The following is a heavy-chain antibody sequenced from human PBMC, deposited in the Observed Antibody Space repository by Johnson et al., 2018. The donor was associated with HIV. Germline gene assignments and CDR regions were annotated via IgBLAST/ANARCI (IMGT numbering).Heavy chain of an antibody. CDR3: ARRGDQLLPYSLGAFDI. J-gene: IGHJ3*02. CDR2: IYSGGST. D-gene: IGHD2-2*01. CDR1: GFTVSSNY. V-gene: IGHV3-53*01. Sequence: VQLVESGGGLIQPGGSLRLYCAASGFTVSSNYMSWVRQAPGKGLEWVSVIYSGGSTYYADSVKGRFTISRDNAKHTLYLQMNSLRAEDTAVYYCARRGDQLLPYSLGAFDIWGQGTMVTVSS.